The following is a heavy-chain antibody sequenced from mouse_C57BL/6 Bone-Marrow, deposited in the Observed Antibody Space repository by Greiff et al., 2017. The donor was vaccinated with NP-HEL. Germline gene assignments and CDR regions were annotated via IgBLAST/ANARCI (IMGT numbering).Heavy chain of an antibody. CDR1: GFNIKDDY. V-gene: IGHV14-4*01. Sequence: EVKLQESGAELVRPGASVKLSCTASGFNIKDDYMHWVKQRPEQGLEWIGWIDPENGDTEYASKFQGKATITADTSSNTAYLQLSSLTSEDTAVYYCTCRRSYAMDYWGQGTSVTVSS. CDR2: IDPENGDT. J-gene: IGHJ4*01. CDR3: TCRRSYAMDY.